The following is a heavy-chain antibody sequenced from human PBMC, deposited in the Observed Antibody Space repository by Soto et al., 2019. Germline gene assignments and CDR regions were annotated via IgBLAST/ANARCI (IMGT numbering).Heavy chain of an antibody. V-gene: IGHV3-30*03. J-gene: IGHJ4*02. CDR3: ARYSGKYQGPIDY. Sequence: QVQLVESGGGVVQPGRSLRLSCAASGFTFSHYGIHWVRQAPGKGLEWLAVISHDGSNKHYADSVKGRFTVSRDNSKNTVYLQMNSLRAEDTAVYFCARYSGKYQGPIDYWGQGTLVTVSS. CDR1: GFTFSHYG. CDR2: ISHDGSNK. D-gene: IGHD1-26*01.